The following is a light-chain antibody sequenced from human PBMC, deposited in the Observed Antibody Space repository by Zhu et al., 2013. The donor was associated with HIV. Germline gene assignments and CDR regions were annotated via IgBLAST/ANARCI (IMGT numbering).Light chain of an antibody. V-gene: IGKV1-39*01. J-gene: IGKJ3*01. Sequence: IHLTQSPSSLSASVGDRVTITCRASQGILSALAWYQYKPGKAPKLLISAASRLQSGVPSRFSGSASGTDFTLTISSLQPEDFATYYCQQSHSIPLTFGPGTKVDIK. CDR1: QGILSA. CDR2: AAS. CDR3: QQSHSIPLT.